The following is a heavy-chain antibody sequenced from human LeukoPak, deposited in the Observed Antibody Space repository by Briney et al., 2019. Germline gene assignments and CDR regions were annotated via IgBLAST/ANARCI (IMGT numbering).Heavy chain of an antibody. D-gene: IGHD2-2*01. J-gene: IGHJ4*02. Sequence: SETLSLTCTVSGGSISSGDYYWSWIRQPPGKGLEWIGYIYYSGSTYYNPSPKSRVTISVDTSKNQFSLKLSSVTAADTAVYYCARAYCSSTSCHLYYFDYWGQGTLVTVSS. CDR1: GGSISSGDYY. V-gene: IGHV4-30-4*01. CDR2: IYYSGST. CDR3: ARAYCSSTSCHLYYFDY.